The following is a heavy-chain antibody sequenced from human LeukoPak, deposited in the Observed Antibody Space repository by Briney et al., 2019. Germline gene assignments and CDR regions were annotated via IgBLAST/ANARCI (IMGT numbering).Heavy chain of an antibody. J-gene: IGHJ4*02. D-gene: IGHD4-17*01. CDR1: RFTFSSYS. V-gene: IGHV3-21*01. CDR2: ISSSSSYI. Sequence: GGSLRLSCAASRFTFSSYSMNWVRQAPGKGLEWVSSISSSSSYIHYADSVKGRFTISRDNAKNSLYLQMNSLRAEDTAVYYCARDTDYGDSGLDYWGQETLVTVSS. CDR3: ARDTDYGDSGLDY.